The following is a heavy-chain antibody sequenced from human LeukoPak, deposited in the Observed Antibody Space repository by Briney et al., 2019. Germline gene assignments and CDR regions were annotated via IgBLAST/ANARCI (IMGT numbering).Heavy chain of an antibody. CDR2: IWYDGSNK. CDR3: TKDRSSGYYPPGDY. V-gene: IGHV3-33*06. J-gene: IGHJ4*02. Sequence: GGSLRLSCAASGFTFSTYDMHWVRQAPGKGLEWVALIWYDGSNKHYADSVKGRFTISRDNSKNTLYLQMNSLRAEDTAVYYCTKDRSSGYYPPGDYWGQGTLVTVSS. CDR1: GFTFSTYD. D-gene: IGHD3-22*01.